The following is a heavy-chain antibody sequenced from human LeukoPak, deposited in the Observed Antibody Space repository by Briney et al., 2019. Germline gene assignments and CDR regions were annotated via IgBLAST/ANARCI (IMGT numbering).Heavy chain of an antibody. CDR2: INHSGTT. J-gene: IGHJ6*03. Sequence: TSETLSLTCAVYGGSFSGYYWSWIRQPPGKGLVWIGEINHSGTTNYNPSLMSRVTVSIDTSKNQFSLRLSSVTAADTGVYYCASSRGYSSSLWYYYMDVWGKGTTVTVSS. CDR3: ASSRGYSSSLWYYYMDV. CDR1: GGSFSGYY. V-gene: IGHV4-34*01. D-gene: IGHD6-13*01.